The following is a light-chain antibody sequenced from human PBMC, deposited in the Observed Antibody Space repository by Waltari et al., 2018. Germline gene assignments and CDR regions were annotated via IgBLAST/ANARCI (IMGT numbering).Light chain of an antibody. Sequence: EIVLTQSPGTLSLSPGERATLSCRASQSVSNNFLNWYQQKPGQAPRLLIYGASSRATCIPDRCSGSGSGTDFTLTISRLEPEDFAVYYCQQYDSIVLTFDGRTKVEI. CDR1: QSVSNNF. V-gene: IGKV3-20*01. J-gene: IGKJ4*01. CDR2: GAS. CDR3: QQYDSIVLT.